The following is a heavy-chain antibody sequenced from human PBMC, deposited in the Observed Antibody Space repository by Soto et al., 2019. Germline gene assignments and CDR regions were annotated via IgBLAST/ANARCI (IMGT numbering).Heavy chain of an antibody. Sequence: QVQLVESGGGVVQPGRSLRLSCAASGFTFSSYAMHWVRQAPGKGLEWVAVISYDGSNKYYADSVKGRFTISRDNSKNTLYLQMNSLRAEDTAVYYCARDFQSGENYGSGTCIDYWGQGTLVTVSS. CDR2: ISYDGSNK. D-gene: IGHD3-10*01. V-gene: IGHV3-30-3*01. J-gene: IGHJ4*02. CDR3: ARDFQSGENYGSGTCIDY. CDR1: GFTFSSYA.